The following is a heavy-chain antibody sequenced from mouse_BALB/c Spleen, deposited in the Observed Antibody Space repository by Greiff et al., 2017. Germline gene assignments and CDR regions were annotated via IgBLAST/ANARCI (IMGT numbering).Heavy chain of an antibody. V-gene: IGHV1S81*02. CDR3: TRSGDAPFAY. CDR2: INPSNGGT. CDR1: GYTFTSYY. J-gene: IGHJ3*01. Sequence: QVQLKQSGAELVKPGASVKLSCKASGYTFTSYYMYWVKQRPGQGLEWIGEINPSNGGTNFNEKFKSKATLTVDKSSSTAYMQLSSLTSEDSAVYYCTRSGDAPFAYWGQGTLVTVSA. D-gene: IGHD3-1*01.